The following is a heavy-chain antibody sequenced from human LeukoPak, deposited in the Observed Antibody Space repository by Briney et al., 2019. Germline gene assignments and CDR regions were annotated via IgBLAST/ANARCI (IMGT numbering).Heavy chain of an antibody. V-gene: IGHV4-30-4*01. CDR1: GGSISSGNFY. CDR3: ARKYPDHWFDP. CDR2: IFYLGST. J-gene: IGHJ5*02. Sequence: SETLSLTCPVSGGSISSGNFYWSWIRQPPGKGLEWIGYIFYLGSTYYNLSLKSRVTMSVDTSKNQFSLILRSVTAADTAVYYCARKYPDHWFDPWGQGTLVTVSS. D-gene: IGHD6-6*01.